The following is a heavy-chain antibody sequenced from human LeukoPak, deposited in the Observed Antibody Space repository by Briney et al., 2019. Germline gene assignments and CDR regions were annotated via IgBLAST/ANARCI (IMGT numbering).Heavy chain of an antibody. CDR2: ISSSSSYI. D-gene: IGHD2-15*01. CDR1: GFTFNNYN. J-gene: IGHJ5*02. CDR3: AGQVVMVADGDWFDP. V-gene: IGHV3-21*01. Sequence: GGSLRLSCAASGFTFNNYNMNWVRQAPGKGLEWVSSISSSSSYIYYADSVKGRFTISRDNAKNSLYLQMNSLRAEDTALYYCAGQVVMVADGDWFDPWGQGTLVTVSS.